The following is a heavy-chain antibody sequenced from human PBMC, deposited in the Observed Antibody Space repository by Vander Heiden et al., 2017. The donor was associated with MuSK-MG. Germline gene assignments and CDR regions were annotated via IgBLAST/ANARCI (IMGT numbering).Heavy chain of an antibody. V-gene: IGHV4-34*01. D-gene: IGHD6-13*01. Sequence: QVQLQQWGAGLLKPSETLSLTCAVYGGSFSAYYWSWIRQPPGKGLEWIGEINHSGNTNYNPSLKSRVTIRVDTSKNQFSLKLRSATAADTAVYYCASPGQGPIAAAGGFENWGQGTLVTVSS. J-gene: IGHJ4*02. CDR2: INHSGNT. CDR1: GGSFSAYY. CDR3: ASPGQGPIAAAGGFEN.